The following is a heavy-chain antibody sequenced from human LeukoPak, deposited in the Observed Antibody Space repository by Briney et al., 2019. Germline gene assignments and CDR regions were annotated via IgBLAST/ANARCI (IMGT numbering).Heavy chain of an antibody. D-gene: IGHD1-26*01. CDR1: GFTVSSNY. J-gene: IGHJ6*02. CDR2: IYSGGST. V-gene: IGHV3-53*04. Sequence: GGSLRLSCAASGFTVSSNYTSWVRQAPGKGLEWVSVIYSGGSTYYADSVKGRFTISRHNSKNTLYLQMNSLRAEDTAVYYCARPGSPNSGSYYYYGMDVWGQGTTVTVSS. CDR3: ARPGSPNSGSYYYYGMDV.